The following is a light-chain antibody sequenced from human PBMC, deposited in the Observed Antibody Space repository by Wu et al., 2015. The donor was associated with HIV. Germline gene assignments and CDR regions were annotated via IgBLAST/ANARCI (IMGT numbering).Light chain of an antibody. Sequence: VGDRVTITCRASQGISNYFSLVSAETRKVPKRLIYAASSLQTGVPSRFSGSGSGTEFTLTISSLQPEDFATYYCLQHDNYPRTFGQGTKVEI. CDR1: QGISNY. CDR3: LQHDNYPRT. CDR2: AAS. V-gene: IGKV1-17*03. J-gene: IGKJ1*01.